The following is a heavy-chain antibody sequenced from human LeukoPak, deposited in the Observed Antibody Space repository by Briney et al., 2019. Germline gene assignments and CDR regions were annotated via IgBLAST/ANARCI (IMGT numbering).Heavy chain of an antibody. V-gene: IGHV4-39*01. J-gene: IGHJ4*02. Sequence: SETLSLTCSVSGGSVSSSTYFWGWIRRPPGKGLEWIASIKYSGRTYYNPSLKSRVTISVDTSTSQFSLKVGPVTADDTAVYYCARLRDGRWLLEYWGQGTLVSVSS. D-gene: IGHD5-12*01. CDR3: ARLRDGRWLLEY. CDR2: IKYSGRT. CDR1: GGSVSSSTYF.